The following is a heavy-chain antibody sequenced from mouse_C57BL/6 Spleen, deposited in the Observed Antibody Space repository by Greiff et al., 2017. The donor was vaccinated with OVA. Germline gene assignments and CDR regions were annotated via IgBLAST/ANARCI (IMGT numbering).Heavy chain of an antibody. CDR1: GFTFSSYT. D-gene: IGHD2-12*01. Sequence: EVQRVESGGGLVKPGGSLKLSCAASGFTFSSYTMSWVRQTPEKRLEWVATISGGGGNTYYPDSVKGRFTISRDNAKNTLYLQMSSLRSEDTALYYCARQGYYILDYWGQGTTLTVSS. J-gene: IGHJ2*01. CDR2: ISGGGGNT. V-gene: IGHV5-9*01. CDR3: ARQGYYILDY.